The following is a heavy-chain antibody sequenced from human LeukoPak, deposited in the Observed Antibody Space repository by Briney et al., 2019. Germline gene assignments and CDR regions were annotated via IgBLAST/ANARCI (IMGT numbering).Heavy chain of an antibody. CDR3: ARWVPGYSSGWYRGRINWFDP. D-gene: IGHD6-19*01. V-gene: IGHV4-34*01. CDR1: GGSFSGYY. Sequence: PSETLCLTCAVYGGSFSGYYWSWIRQPPGKGLEWIGEINNSGSTNYNPFLKSRVTISVATSKNQFSLKLSSVTAEDTVVYYCARWVPGYSSGWYRGRINWFDPWGQGTLVTVSS. CDR2: INNSGST. J-gene: IGHJ5*02.